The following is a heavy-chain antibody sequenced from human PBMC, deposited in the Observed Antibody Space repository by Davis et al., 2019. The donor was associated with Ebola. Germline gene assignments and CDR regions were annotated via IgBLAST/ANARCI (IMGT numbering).Heavy chain of an antibody. Sequence: GESLKISCAASGFTFSSYAMSWIRQAPGKGLEWVSYISSSGSTIYYADSVKGRFTISRDNAKNSLYLQMNSLRAEDTAVYYCARDYYASGSYGWFDPWGQGTLVTVSS. J-gene: IGHJ5*02. CDR3: ARDYYASGSYGWFDP. D-gene: IGHD3-10*01. V-gene: IGHV3-11*01. CDR2: ISSSGSTI. CDR1: GFTFSSYA.